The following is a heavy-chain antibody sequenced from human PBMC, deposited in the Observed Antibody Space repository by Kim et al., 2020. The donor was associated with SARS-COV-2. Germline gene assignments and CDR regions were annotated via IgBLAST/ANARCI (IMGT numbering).Heavy chain of an antibody. CDR3: AGEQQLAIDY. Sequence: SETLSLTCTVSGGSISSYYWSWIRQPPGKGLEWIGYIYYSGSTNYNPSLKSRVTISVETSTNKFPLKLSSVTAADTAVYYCAGEQQLAIDYWGQGTLVTVSS. CDR1: GGSISSYY. CDR2: IYYSGST. D-gene: IGHD6-13*01. J-gene: IGHJ4*02. V-gene: IGHV4-59*01.